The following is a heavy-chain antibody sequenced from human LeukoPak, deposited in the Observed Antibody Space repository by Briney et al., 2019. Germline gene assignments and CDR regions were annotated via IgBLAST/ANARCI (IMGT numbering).Heavy chain of an antibody. CDR2: IYYSGST. D-gene: IGHD4-17*01. J-gene: IGHJ5*02. V-gene: IGHV4-61*08. CDR3: ARALLRPWFDP. CDR1: GGSLTSGDYY. Sequence: SETLSLTCTVSGGSLTSGDYYWSWIRQPPGKGLEWIGYIYYSGSTNYNPSLKSRVTISVDTSKNQFSLKLSSVTAADTAVYYCARALLRPWFDPWGQGTLVTVSS.